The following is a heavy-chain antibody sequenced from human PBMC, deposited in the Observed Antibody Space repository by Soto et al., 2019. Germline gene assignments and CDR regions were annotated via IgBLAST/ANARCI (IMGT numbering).Heavy chain of an antibody. V-gene: IGHV3-64*01. CDR1: GFTLSGYA. CDR2: ISSNGVGT. D-gene: IGHD6-6*01. J-gene: IGHJ6*03. Sequence: EVQLAESGGGLAQPGGSLRLSCAASGFTLSGYAMDWVRQAPGKGLEYVSGISSNGVGTYYANSVQGRFTSSRDNSKNTVYLQMGSLRPEDMAVYYCARRARPDFYYMDVWGKGTTVNVSS. CDR3: ARRARPDFYYMDV.